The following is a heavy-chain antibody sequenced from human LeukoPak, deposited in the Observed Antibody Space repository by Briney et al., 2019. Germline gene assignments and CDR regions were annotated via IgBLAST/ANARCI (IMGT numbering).Heavy chain of an antibody. V-gene: IGHV3-21*04. D-gene: IGHD5-18*01. CDR3: AKANLRGDTAMVGYFDY. CDR1: GFTFSSYW. Sequence: PGGSLRLSCAASGFTFSSYWMSWVRQAPGKGLEWVSSISSSSSYIYYADSVKGRFTISRDNSKNTLYLQMNSLRAEDTAVYYCAKANLRGDTAMVGYFDYWGQGTLVTVSS. CDR2: ISSSSSYI. J-gene: IGHJ4*02.